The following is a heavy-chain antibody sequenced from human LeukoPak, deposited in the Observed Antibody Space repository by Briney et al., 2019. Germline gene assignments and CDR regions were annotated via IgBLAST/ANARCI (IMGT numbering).Heavy chain of an antibody. CDR3: ASLPGYCIITTCHHFDY. CDR1: GGSISSRNYY. Sequence: SETLSLTFTVSGGSISSRNYYWGGIRQPPGKGLEWIGTMFHSGTTYYNPSLKSRVTISVDTSKNQFSLNLSSVTAADTAVYYCASLPGYCIITTCHHFDYWGQGTLVTVSS. CDR2: MFHSGTT. V-gene: IGHV4-39*01. J-gene: IGHJ4*02. D-gene: IGHD2-2*01.